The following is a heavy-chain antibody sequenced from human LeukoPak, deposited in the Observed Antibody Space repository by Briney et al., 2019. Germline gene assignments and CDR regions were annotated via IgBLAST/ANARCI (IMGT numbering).Heavy chain of an antibody. CDR1: GYTFTSYY. J-gene: IGHJ2*01. V-gene: IGHV1-46*01. D-gene: IGHD2-21*01. CDR3: ARGVCGGDCYPFGGYFDL. Sequence: GASVNVSCKASGYTFTSYYMHWVRQAPGQGLEWMGIINPSGGSTSYAQKFQGRVTMTRDTSTSTVYMELSSLRSEDTAVYYCARGVCGGDCYPFGGYFDLWGRGTLVTVSS. CDR2: INPSGGST.